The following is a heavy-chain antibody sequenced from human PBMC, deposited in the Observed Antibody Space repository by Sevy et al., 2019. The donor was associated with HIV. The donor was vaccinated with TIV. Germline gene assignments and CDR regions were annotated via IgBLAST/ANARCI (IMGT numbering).Heavy chain of an antibody. Sequence: SETLSLTCTVSGGSITSLYWNWLRQPPGKGLEWIANIYYNGPINYNPSLKSRFTLSLDTSKKQLSLWLSSVTAADTAMYYCAGENSWGRCYSGCQWTLVTGSS. D-gene: IGHD1-26*01. J-gene: IGHJ5*01. V-gene: IGHV4-59*08. CDR1: GGSITSLY. CDR2: IYYNGPI. CDR3: AGENSWGRCYS.